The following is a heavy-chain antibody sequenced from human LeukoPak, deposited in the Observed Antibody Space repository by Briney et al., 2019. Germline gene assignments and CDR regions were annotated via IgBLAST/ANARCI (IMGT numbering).Heavy chain of an antibody. Sequence: GGSLRLSCAASGFTFSSYAMSWVRQAPGEGLEWVSAISGSGGSTYYADSVKGRFTISRDNSKNTLYLQMNSLRPEDTAVYYCARDAQVTRFDYFGIDVWGQGTTVTVSS. CDR2: ISGSGGST. J-gene: IGHJ6*02. CDR1: GFTFSSYA. CDR3: ARDAQVTRFDYFGIDV. V-gene: IGHV3-23*01. D-gene: IGHD3-10*01.